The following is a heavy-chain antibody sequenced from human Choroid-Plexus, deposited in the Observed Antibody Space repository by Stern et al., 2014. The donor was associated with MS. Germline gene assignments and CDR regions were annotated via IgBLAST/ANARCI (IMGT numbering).Heavy chain of an antibody. V-gene: IGHV3-30*18. CDR2: VSYDGSNK. Sequence: VQLVESGGGVVQPGRPLRLSCVASGFTFGRCAMHWVRQATGKGLEWVAGVSYDGSNKYYADSVKGRFTISRDNSQNTLYMQMSSLRPEDTAVYYCAKDRQYLTYFFDHWGQGSLVTVSS. J-gene: IGHJ5*02. CDR1: GFTFGRCA. CDR3: AKDRQYLTYFFDH. D-gene: IGHD2/OR15-2a*01.